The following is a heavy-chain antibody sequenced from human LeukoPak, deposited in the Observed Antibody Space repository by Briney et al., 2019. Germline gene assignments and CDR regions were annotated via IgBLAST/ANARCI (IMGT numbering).Heavy chain of an antibody. V-gene: IGHV3-33*01. D-gene: IGHD3-3*01. J-gene: IGHJ6*02. Sequence: PGGSLRLSCAASGFTFASYDMHWVRQAPGKGLEWVALIWYDGSNTYYADSVKGRFTISRDNSKNTLYLQMNSLRAEDTAVYYCARDVQLFLEWPKYYYGMDVWGQGTTVTVSS. CDR1: GFTFASYD. CDR2: IWYDGSNT. CDR3: ARDVQLFLEWPKYYYGMDV.